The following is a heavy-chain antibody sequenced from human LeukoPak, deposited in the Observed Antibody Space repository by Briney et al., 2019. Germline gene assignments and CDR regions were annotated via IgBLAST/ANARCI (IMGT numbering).Heavy chain of an antibody. V-gene: IGHV1-2*02. CDR3: ARDYYDSSGSTRRGDY. D-gene: IGHD3-22*01. CDR2: INPNSGGT. J-gene: IGHJ4*02. CDR1: GYTFTGYY. Sequence: ASLKVSCKASGYTFTGYYMHWVRQAPGQRLEWMGWINPNSGGTNYAQKFQGRVTMTRDTSISTAYMELSRLRSDDTAVYYCARDYYDSSGSTRRGDYWGQGTLVTASS.